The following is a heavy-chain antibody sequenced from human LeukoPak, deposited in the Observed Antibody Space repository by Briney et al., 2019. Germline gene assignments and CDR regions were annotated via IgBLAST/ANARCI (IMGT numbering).Heavy chain of an antibody. CDR2: IYHSGST. J-gene: IGHJ6*03. CDR1: GYSISSGYY. V-gene: IGHV4-38-2*02. CDR3: ARVYGSGSYYNGYYYYYMDV. D-gene: IGHD3-10*01. Sequence: PSETLCLTCTVSGYSISSGYYWGWIRQPPGKGLEWIGSIYHSGSTYYNPSLKSRVTISVDTSKHQFSLKLSSVPAADTAVYSCARVYGSGSYYNGYYYYYMDVWGKGTTVTISS.